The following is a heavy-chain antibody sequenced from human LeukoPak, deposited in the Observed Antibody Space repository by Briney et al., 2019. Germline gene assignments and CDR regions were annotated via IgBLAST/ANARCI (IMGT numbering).Heavy chain of an antibody. J-gene: IGHJ3*02. CDR1: GFTFSSYA. D-gene: IGHD4/OR15-4a*01. CDR2: ISGSGGST. CDR3: AKAQNPMMTINDAFDI. Sequence: GGSLRLSCAASGFTFSSYAMSWVRQAPGEGLEWVSAISGSGGSTYYADSVKGRFTISRDNSKNTLYLQMNSLRAEDTAVYYCAKAQNPMMTINDAFDIWGQGTMVTVSS. V-gene: IGHV3-23*01.